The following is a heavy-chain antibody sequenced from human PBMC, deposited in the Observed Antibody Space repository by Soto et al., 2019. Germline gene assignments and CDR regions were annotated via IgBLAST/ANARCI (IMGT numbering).Heavy chain of an antibody. V-gene: IGHV3-21*01. J-gene: IGHJ4*02. CDR2: ISSSSSYI. CDR1: GFTFSSYS. D-gene: IGHD6-6*01. Sequence: EVQLVESGGGLVKPGGSLRLSCAASGFTFSSYSMNWVRQAPGKGLEWVSSISSSSSYIYYADSVKGRFTISSDNAKNSLYLQINSLIAGDKAVYYCGRDYIFDVTSIAAFDYWGQGTLVTVSS. CDR3: GRDYIFDVTSIAAFDY.